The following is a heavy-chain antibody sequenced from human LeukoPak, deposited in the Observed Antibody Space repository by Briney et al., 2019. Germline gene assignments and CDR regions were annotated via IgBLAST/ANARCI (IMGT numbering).Heavy chain of an antibody. CDR2: INHSGST. CDR3: ARGLVATITWPKPHYFDY. V-gene: IGHV4-34*01. CDR1: GGSFSGYY. J-gene: IGHJ4*02. D-gene: IGHD5-12*01. Sequence: PSETLSLTCAVYGGSFSGYYWSWIRQPPGKGLEWIGEINHSGSTNYNPSLKSRDTISVDTSKNQFSLKLSSVTAADTAVYYCARGLVATITWPKPHYFDYWGQGTLVTVSS.